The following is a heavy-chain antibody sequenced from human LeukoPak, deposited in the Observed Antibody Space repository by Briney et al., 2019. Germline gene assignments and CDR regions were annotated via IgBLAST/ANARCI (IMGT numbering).Heavy chain of an antibody. CDR2: INPSGGST. CDR1: GYTFTSYY. Sequence: ASVKVSCKASGYTFTSYYMHWVRQAPGQGLEWMGIINPSGGSTSYAQKFQGRVTMTRGTSTSTVYMELSSLRSEDTAVYYCARDLWFGESSYGMDVWGKGTTVTVSS. V-gene: IGHV1-46*01. CDR3: ARDLWFGESSYGMDV. J-gene: IGHJ6*04. D-gene: IGHD3-10*01.